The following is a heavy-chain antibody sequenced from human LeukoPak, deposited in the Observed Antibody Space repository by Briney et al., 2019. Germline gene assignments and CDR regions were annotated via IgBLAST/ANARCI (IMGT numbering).Heavy chain of an antibody. CDR1: GGSISSYY. CDR3: ARAPLGYCSSTSCFPNWFDP. D-gene: IGHD2-2*01. Sequence: SETLSLTCTVSGGSISSYYWSWIRQPPGKGLEWIGCICYSGSTNYNPPLKSRVTISVDTSKNQFSLKLSSVTAADTAVYYCARAPLGYCSSTSCFPNWFDPWGQGTLVTVSS. V-gene: IGHV4-59*01. CDR2: ICYSGST. J-gene: IGHJ5*02.